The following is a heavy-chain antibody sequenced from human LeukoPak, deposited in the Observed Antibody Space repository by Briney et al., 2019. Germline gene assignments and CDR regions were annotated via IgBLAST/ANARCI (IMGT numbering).Heavy chain of an antibody. CDR3: ARGRYYGSGSFDY. Sequence: KSSETLSLTCAVYGGSFSGYYWSWIRQPPGKGLEWIGEINHSGSTNYNPSLKSRVTISVDTSKNHFSLKLSSVTAADTAVYYCARGRYYGSGSFDYWGQGTLVTVSS. V-gene: IGHV4-34*01. J-gene: IGHJ4*02. CDR1: GGSFSGYY. D-gene: IGHD3-10*01. CDR2: INHSGST.